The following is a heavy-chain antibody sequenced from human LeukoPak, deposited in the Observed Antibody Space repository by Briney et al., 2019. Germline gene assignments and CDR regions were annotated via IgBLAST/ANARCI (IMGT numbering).Heavy chain of an antibody. CDR1: GFTFSSYS. D-gene: IGHD6-19*01. V-gene: IGHV3-48*01. J-gene: IGHJ4*02. Sequence: SGGSLRLSCAASGFTFSSYSMNWVRQAPGEGLEWVSYISSSSSTIYYADSVKGRFTISRDNAKNSLYLQMNNLRAEDTAVYYCARGQWRRWGQGTLVTVSS. CDR3: ARGQWRR. CDR2: ISSSSSTI.